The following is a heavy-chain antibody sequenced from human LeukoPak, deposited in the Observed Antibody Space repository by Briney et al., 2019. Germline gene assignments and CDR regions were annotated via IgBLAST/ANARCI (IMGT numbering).Heavy chain of an antibody. J-gene: IGHJ6*03. CDR1: GFTFSSYA. D-gene: IGHD2-2*01. CDR3: AKGAVPPFYYYYMDV. Sequence: GGSLRLSCAASGFTFSSYAMSWVRQAPGKGLEWVSAISGSGGSTYYADSVKGRCTISRDNSKNTLYLQMNSLRAEDAAVYYCAKGAVPPFYYYYMDVGGKGPTVSVSS. V-gene: IGHV3-23*01. CDR2: ISGSGGST.